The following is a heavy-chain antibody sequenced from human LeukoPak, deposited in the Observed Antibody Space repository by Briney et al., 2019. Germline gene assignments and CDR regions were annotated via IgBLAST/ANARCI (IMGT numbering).Heavy chain of an antibody. CDR1: GFTFGKYW. J-gene: IGHJ4*02. CDR2: IKLDGSEK. Sequence: GGSLRLSCVASGFTFGKYWMSWVRQAPGKGLEWVANIKLDGSEKNYVDSVKGRFTISRDNTKNSLYLQMNSLRVEDTAVFYCARESYYYDSSGYPHRPFDYWGQGTLVAVSS. D-gene: IGHD3-22*01. V-gene: IGHV3-7*03. CDR3: ARESYYYDSSGYPHRPFDY.